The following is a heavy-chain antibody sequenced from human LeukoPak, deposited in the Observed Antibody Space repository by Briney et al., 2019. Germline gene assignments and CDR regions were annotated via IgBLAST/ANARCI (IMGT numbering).Heavy chain of an antibody. V-gene: IGHV3-21*01. Sequence: PGGSLRLSCAASGFTFSSYSMNWVRQAPGKGLEWVSSISSSSSYIYYADSVKGRFTISRDNAKNSLYLQMNSLRAEDTAVYYCARAPSMVRGVIRYFDYWGQGTLVTVSS. CDR3: ARAPSMVRGVIRYFDY. J-gene: IGHJ4*02. CDR1: GFTFSSYS. CDR2: ISSSSSYI. D-gene: IGHD3-10*01.